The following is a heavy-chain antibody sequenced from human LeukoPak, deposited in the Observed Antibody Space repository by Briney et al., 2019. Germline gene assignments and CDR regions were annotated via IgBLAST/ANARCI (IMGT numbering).Heavy chain of an antibody. D-gene: IGHD3-22*01. CDR3: ARGMKWAYYYDSSGRRDDAFDI. Sequence: PSETLSLTCAVYGGSFSGYYWSWVRQPPGEGLEWIGEINHSGSTNYNPSLRSRVTISVDTSKNQFSLKLSSVTAADTAVYYCARGMKWAYYYDSSGRRDDAFDIWGQGTMVTVSS. CDR2: INHSGST. J-gene: IGHJ3*02. CDR1: GGSFSGYY. V-gene: IGHV4-34*01.